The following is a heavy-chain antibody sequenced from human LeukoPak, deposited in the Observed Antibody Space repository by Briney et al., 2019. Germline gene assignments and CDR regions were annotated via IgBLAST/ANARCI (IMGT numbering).Heavy chain of an antibody. CDR2: INPNRGST. D-gene: IGHD2-15*01. CDR1: GYTFTSYY. V-gene: IGHV1-46*01. CDR3: ARWEVYCSGGSCYFDY. Sequence: GASVKVSCKASGYTFTSYYIHWVRQAPGQGLEWMGIINPNRGSTSYAQKFQGRVTMTRDMSTSTVYMELSRLRSDDTAVYYCARWEVYCSGGSCYFDYWGQGTLVTVSS. J-gene: IGHJ4*02.